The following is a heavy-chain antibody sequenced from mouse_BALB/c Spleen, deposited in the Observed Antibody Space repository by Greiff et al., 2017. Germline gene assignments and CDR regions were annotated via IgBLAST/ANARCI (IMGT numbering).Heavy chain of an antibody. CDR1: GFNIKDTY. J-gene: IGHJ2*01. V-gene: IGHV14-3*02. D-gene: IGHD1-1*01. CDR3: ASDYYGSSDY. Sequence: DVKLVESGAELVKPGASVKLSCTASGFNIKDTYMHWVKQRPEQGLEWIGRIDPANGNTKYDPKFQGKATITADTSSNTAYLQLSSLTSEDTAVYYCASDYYGSSDYWGQGTTLTVSS. CDR2: IDPANGNT.